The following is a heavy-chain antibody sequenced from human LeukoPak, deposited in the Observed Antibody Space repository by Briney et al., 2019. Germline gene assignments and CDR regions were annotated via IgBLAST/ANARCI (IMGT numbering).Heavy chain of an antibody. D-gene: IGHD6-13*01. CDR2: IYPGDSDT. Sequence: PGASLKISCKVAGSIFTNYWIGWVRATPGKGLEWLGIIYPGDSDTRYNPSFQGQVIISADKSITTAHLQWRTLKASDTAIYFCARLADGSSSSRPQDYYFDYWGQGALVTVSS. V-gene: IGHV5-51*01. CDR3: ARLADGSSSSRPQDYYFDY. CDR1: GSIFTNYW. J-gene: IGHJ4*02.